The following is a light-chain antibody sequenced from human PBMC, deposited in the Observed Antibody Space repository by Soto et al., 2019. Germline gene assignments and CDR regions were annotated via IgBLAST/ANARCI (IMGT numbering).Light chain of an antibody. Sequence: EIELTQSPSTLSLSPGERATLSCRASQSVTNKYLAWYQQKPGQAPRLLIYAASSRATGIPDRFRGSESGTDFTLTISRLEPEDFAVYYCQQYGKTPWTFGQGTKVEFK. J-gene: IGKJ1*01. CDR1: QSVTNKY. V-gene: IGKV3-20*01. CDR2: AAS. CDR3: QQYGKTPWT.